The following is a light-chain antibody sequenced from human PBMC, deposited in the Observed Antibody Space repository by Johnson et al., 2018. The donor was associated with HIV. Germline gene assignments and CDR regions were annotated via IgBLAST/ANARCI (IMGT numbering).Light chain of an antibody. V-gene: IGLV1-51*01. CDR3: GTWDTRLSAGHV. CDR2: DNN. Sequence: QSVLTQPPSVSAAPGQKVTISCSRSTSNIGNNYVSWYQQLPGTAPKLLIYDNNKRSSGIPDRISGSKSGTSATLGITGLHTGDEADYDCGTWDTRLSAGHVFGTGTKVTVL. CDR1: TSNIGNNY. J-gene: IGLJ1*01.